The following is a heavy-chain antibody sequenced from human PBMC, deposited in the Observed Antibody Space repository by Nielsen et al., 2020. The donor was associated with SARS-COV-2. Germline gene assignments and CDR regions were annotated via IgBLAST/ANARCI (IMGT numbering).Heavy chain of an antibody. CDR1: GFTFSSYA. V-gene: IGHV3-9*01. CDR3: ASGGSGYDSGVWAY. Sequence: GGSLRLSCAASGFTFSSYAMHWVRQAPGKGLEWVSGISWNSGSIGYADSVKGRFTISRDNAKNSLYLQMNSLRAEDTALYYCASGGSGYDSGVWAYWGQGTLVTVSS. CDR2: ISWNSGSI. J-gene: IGHJ4*02. D-gene: IGHD5-12*01.